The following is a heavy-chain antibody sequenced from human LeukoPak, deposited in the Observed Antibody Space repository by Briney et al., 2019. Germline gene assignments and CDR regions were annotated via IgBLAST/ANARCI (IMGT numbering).Heavy chain of an antibody. CDR2: VAYDGSSK. V-gene: IGHV3-30*04. J-gene: IGHJ6*03. CDR1: GFTFRNYA. D-gene: IGHD1-1*01. CDR3: ARDGVTRRYNTYYYKDV. Sequence: PGGSLRPSCAASGFTFRNYAFHWVRQAPGKGLEWMAFVAYDGSSKYYADSVKGRFIISRDYSQNTVSLQMDNLSGEDTAVYYCARDGVTRRYNTYYYKDVWGKGTTVAVSS.